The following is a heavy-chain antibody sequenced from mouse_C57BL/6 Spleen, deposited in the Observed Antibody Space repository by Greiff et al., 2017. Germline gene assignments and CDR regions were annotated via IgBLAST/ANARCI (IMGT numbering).Heavy chain of an antibody. CDR2: IYPGDGDT. CDR1: GYAFSSSW. D-gene: IGHD4-1*01. V-gene: IGHV1-82*01. CDR3: SRGKLGTPFDY. J-gene: IGHJ2*02. Sequence: VQLQQSGPELVKPGASVKISCKASGYAFSSSWMNWVKQRPGKGLEWIGRIYPGDGDTNYNGKFKGKATLTADKSSSTAYMHLSSLTSEDSAVYFCSRGKLGTPFDYWGQGTSLTVSS.